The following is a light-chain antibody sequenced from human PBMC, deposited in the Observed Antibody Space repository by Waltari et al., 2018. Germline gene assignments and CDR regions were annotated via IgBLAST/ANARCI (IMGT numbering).Light chain of an antibody. CDR3: QRVNSYPFT. CDR2: AMS. V-gene: IGKV1-9*01. J-gene: IGKJ3*01. Sequence: IQLTQSPSSLSASVADRVTTACRASQGISSYLASYQQNPGKAPKLLIYAMSTLLNWFPLRFSGSGFGTDFTLTISSLHPEDFATYYCQRVNSYPFTVGPGTTVDIK. CDR1: QGISSY.